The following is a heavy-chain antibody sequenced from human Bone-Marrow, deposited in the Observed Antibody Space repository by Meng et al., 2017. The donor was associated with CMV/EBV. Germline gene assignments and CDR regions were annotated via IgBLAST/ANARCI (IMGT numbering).Heavy chain of an antibody. Sequence: GGSLRLSCAASGFTFSDYYMSWIRQAPGKGLEWVSYISSSGSTIYYADSVKGRFTISRDNAKNSLYLQMNSLRAEDTAVYYCARDFLRSRGWELRHDAFDIWGQGTMVTLSS. CDR2: ISSSGSTI. CDR1: GFTFSDYY. D-gene: IGHD1-26*01. CDR3: ARDFLRSRGWELRHDAFDI. V-gene: IGHV3-11*01. J-gene: IGHJ3*02.